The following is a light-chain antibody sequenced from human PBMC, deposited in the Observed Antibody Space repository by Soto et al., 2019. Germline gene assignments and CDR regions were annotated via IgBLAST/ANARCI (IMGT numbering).Light chain of an antibody. Sequence: QSALTHPASVSGSPGQSITISCTGTGSDVGGYDYVSWYQHHPGKAPKVMIYEVTNRPSGVSNRFSGSKSGNTASLTISGLLAEDEADYYCSSYTSSSTYVFGPGTKVTVL. J-gene: IGLJ1*01. CDR2: EVT. CDR1: GSDVGGYDY. CDR3: SSYTSSSTYV. V-gene: IGLV2-14*01.